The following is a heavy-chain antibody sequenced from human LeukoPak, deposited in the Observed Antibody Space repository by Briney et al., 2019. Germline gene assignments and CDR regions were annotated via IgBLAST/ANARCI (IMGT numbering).Heavy chain of an antibody. Sequence: GGSLRLYCAASGFTFSSYEMNWVRQAPGKGLEWVSYISSSGSTIYYADSVRGRFTISRDNAKNSLYLQMNSLRAEDTAVYYCARVTPPSGSTSLDYWGQGTLVTVSS. D-gene: IGHD2-2*01. J-gene: IGHJ4*02. CDR1: GFTFSSYE. CDR2: ISSSGSTI. V-gene: IGHV3-48*03. CDR3: ARVTPPSGSTSLDY.